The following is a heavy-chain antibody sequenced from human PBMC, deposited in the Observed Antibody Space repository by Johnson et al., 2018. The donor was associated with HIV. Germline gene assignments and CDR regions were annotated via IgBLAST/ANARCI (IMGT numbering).Heavy chain of an antibody. CDR1: GFTFSNAW. Sequence: VQLVESGGGLVQPGGSLRLSCAASGFTFSNAWMSWVRQAPGKGLEWVDRIKSKTDGGTTDYAAPVKGRFTISRDDSKNTLYLQMNSLKTEDTAVYYCTTEWWSYAFDIWGQGTMVTVSS. J-gene: IGHJ3*02. V-gene: IGHV3-15*01. CDR2: IKSKTDGGTT. D-gene: IGHD2-15*01. CDR3: TTEWWSYAFDI.